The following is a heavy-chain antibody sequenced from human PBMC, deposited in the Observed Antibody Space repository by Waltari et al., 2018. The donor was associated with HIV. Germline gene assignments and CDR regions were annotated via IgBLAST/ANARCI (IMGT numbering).Heavy chain of an antibody. CDR2: ITPMSNTA. CDR1: GGEFNSYS. CDR3: ASARETMGVDFES. Sequence: QLVQSGAEGRKPGSSVRVSCKASGGEFNSYSINWVRQVNGQGLEWQVRITPMSNTANKAQKLQGIVTITADKSTSTAYMELSSLKSDDTGVYYCASARETMGVDFESWCQGSLVTVSS. J-gene: IGHJ4*02. V-gene: IGHV1-69*08. D-gene: IGHD3-10*01.